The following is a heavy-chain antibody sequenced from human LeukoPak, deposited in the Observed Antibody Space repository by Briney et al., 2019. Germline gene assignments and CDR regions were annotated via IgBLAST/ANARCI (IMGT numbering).Heavy chain of an antibody. V-gene: IGHV1-8*02. CDR1: GYTFTSYY. J-gene: IGHJ6*04. Sequence: ASVKVSCKASGYTFTSYYMHWVRQAPGQGLEWVGWMNPHSGDTGYAQKFQGRVTMTRDTSINTAYMDLSSLRSEDTAVYYCARKNYDFVGGSYRYNLDVWGKGTTVTISS. CDR2: MNPHSGDT. CDR3: ARKNYDFVGGSYRYNLDV. D-gene: IGHD3-16*02.